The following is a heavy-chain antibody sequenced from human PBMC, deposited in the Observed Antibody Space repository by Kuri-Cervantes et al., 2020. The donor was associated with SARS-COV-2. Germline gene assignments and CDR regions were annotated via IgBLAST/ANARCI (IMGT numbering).Heavy chain of an antibody. D-gene: IGHD2-2*01. CDR2: IYSGGST. J-gene: IGHJ6*02. V-gene: IGHV3-53*01. CDR3: ARWGCSSTSCYRGYYYGMDV. CDR1: GFTVSSNY. Sequence: GGSLRLSCAASGFTVSSNYMSWVRQAPGKGLEWVSVIYSGGSTYYADSVKGRFTISRDNAKNSLYLQMNSLRAEDTAVYYCARWGCSSTSCYRGYYYGMDVWGQGTTVTVSS.